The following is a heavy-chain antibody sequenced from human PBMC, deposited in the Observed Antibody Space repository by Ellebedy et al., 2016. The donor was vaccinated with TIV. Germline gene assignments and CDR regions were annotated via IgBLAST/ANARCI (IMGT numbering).Heavy chain of an antibody. CDR2: IDPSDSYT. D-gene: IGHD3-10*01. CDR1: GYSFTSYW. Sequence: GGSLRLXXKGSGYSFTSYWISWVRQMPGKGLEWMGRIDPSDSYTNYSPSFQGHVTISADKSISTAYLQWSSLKASDTAMYYCARFMVRGVISPGGMDVWGQGTTVTVSS. V-gene: IGHV5-10-1*01. J-gene: IGHJ6*02. CDR3: ARFMVRGVISPGGMDV.